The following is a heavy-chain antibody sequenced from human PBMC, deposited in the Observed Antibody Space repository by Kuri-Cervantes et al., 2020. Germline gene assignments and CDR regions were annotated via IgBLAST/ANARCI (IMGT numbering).Heavy chain of an antibody. D-gene: IGHD3-22*01. J-gene: IGHJ5*02. CDR3: ARQHPYYYDSSGYYRGDWFDP. Sequence: ESLKISCTVSGGSISSYYWSWIRQPPGKGLEWIGYIYYTGSTKYNPSLKSRVTISGDTSRNQFSLKLSSVTAADTAVYYCARQHPYYYDSSGYYRGDWFDPWGQGTLVTVSS. V-gene: IGHV4-59*08. CDR2: IYYTGST. CDR1: GGSISSYY.